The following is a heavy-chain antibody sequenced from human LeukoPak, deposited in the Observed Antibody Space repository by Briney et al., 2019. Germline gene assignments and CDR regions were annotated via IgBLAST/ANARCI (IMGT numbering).Heavy chain of an antibody. J-gene: IGHJ5*02. CDR3: ARGPLRNVETAMVASRFDP. CDR1: GYTFTGYY. D-gene: IGHD5-18*01. Sequence: ASLKVSCKASGYTFTGYYIHWVRQAPGQGLEWMGWIDSDSGATNYPQKFQGRATMTRDTSITTAYMELRRLRSDDTAVYYCARGPLRNVETAMVASRFDPWGQGTLVTVS. CDR2: IDSDSGAT. V-gene: IGHV1-2*02.